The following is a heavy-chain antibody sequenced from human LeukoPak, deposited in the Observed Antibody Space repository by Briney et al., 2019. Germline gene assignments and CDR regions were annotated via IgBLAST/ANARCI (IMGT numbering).Heavy chain of an antibody. V-gene: IGHV1-69*01. J-gene: IGHJ4*02. D-gene: IGHD6-6*01. CDR3: ARGVEYSSSSASDY. CDR1: GGTFSSYA. CDR2: IIPIFGTA. Sequence: SVKVSCKASGGTFSSYAISWVRQAPGQGLEWMGGIIPIFGTANYAQKFQGRVTITADESTSTAYMELSSLRSEDTAVYCCARGVEYSSSSASDYWGQGTLVTVSS.